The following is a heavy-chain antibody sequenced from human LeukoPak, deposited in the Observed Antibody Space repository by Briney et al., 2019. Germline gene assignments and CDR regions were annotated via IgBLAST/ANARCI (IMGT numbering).Heavy chain of an antibody. Sequence: SETLSLTCTVSGYSISSGYYWSWIRQPPGKGLEWIGYIYYSGSTNYNPSLKSRVTISVDTSKNQFSLKLSSVTAADTAVYYCVMVRGVINDWFDPWGQGTLVTVSS. D-gene: IGHD3-10*01. CDR2: IYYSGST. J-gene: IGHJ5*02. CDR3: VMVRGVINDWFDP. V-gene: IGHV4-61*01. CDR1: GYSISSGYY.